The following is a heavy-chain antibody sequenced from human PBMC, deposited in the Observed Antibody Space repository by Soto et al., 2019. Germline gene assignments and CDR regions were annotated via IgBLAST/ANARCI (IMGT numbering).Heavy chain of an antibody. V-gene: IGHV1-8*01. D-gene: IGHD3-3*01. CDR3: AAYDFWSGYHFTY. CDR1: GYTFTSYD. CDR2: MNPNSGNT. J-gene: IGHJ4*02. Sequence: ASVKVSCKASGYTFTSYDINWVRQATGQGLEWMGWMNPNSGNTGYAQKFQGRVTMTRNTSISTAYMELSSLRSEDTAVYYCAAYDFWSGYHFTYWGQGTLVTVSS.